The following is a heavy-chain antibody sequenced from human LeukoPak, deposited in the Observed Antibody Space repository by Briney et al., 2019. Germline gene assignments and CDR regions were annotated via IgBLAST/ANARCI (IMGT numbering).Heavy chain of an antibody. CDR1: GYTFTSYG. V-gene: IGHV1-46*01. Sequence: GASVKVSCKASGYTFTSYGISWVRQAPGQGLEWMGIINPSGGSTSYAQKFQGRVTMTRDTSTSTVYMELSSLRSEDTAVYYCARGCSGSSGWFNNWFDPWGQGTLVTVSS. J-gene: IGHJ5*02. CDR2: INPSGGST. D-gene: IGHD6-19*01. CDR3: ARGCSGSSGWFNNWFDP.